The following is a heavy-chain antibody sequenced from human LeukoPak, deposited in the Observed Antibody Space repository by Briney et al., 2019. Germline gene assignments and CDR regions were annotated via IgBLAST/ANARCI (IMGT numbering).Heavy chain of an antibody. V-gene: IGHV3-9*01. J-gene: IGHJ6*02. CDR3: AKDSRDGSYYRYYGMDV. CDR1: GFTFDDYA. CDR2: ISWNSGSI. D-gene: IGHD1-26*01. Sequence: PGRSLRLSCAASGFTFDDYAMHWVRQAPGKGLEWVSGISWNSGSIGYADSVKGRFTISRDNAKNSLYLQMNSLRAEDTALYYCAKDSRDGSYYRYYGMDVWGQGTTVTVSS.